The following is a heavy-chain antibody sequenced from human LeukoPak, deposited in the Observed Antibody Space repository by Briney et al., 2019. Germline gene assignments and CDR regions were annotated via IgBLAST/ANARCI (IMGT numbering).Heavy chain of an antibody. CDR2: IYTSGST. CDR3: ARHQHAGREHYYGIDV. CDR1: GGSISSGSYY. Sequence: SEALSLTCTVSGGSISSGSYYWSWIRQPAGKGLEWIGRIYTSGSTNYNPSLKSRLTISVDTSRNQFSLRLSSVTAADTAVYYCARHQHAGREHYYGIDVWGQGTTVSVSS. V-gene: IGHV4-61*02. D-gene: IGHD1-26*01. J-gene: IGHJ6*02.